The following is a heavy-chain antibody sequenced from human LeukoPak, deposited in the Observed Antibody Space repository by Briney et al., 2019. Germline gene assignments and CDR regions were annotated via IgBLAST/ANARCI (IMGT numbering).Heavy chain of an antibody. CDR3: ARDPGDHWYFDL. CDR1: GGSLINYY. V-gene: IGHV4-4*07. J-gene: IGHJ2*01. CDR2: IYSNGGT. Sequence: PSETLSLTCSVSGGSLINYYWSWIRQPAGKGLEWIGRIYSNGGTTYNPSLRSRVSMSIDTSKRPFSLRLSSVTAADTAVYYCARDPGDHWYFDLWGRGTLVTVSS. D-gene: IGHD3-10*01.